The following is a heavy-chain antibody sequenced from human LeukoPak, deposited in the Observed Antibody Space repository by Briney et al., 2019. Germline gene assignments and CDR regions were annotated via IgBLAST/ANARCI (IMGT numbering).Heavy chain of an antibody. CDR1: GGSISSGGYY. CDR2: IYYSGST. Sequence: PSQTLSLTCTVSGGSISSGGYYWSWIRQHPGKGLERIGYIYYSGSTYYNPSLKSRVTISVDTSKNQFSLKLSSVTAADTAVYYCARGSAAMATLDYWGQGTLVTVSS. J-gene: IGHJ4*02. CDR3: ARGSAAMATLDY. D-gene: IGHD5-18*01. V-gene: IGHV4-31*03.